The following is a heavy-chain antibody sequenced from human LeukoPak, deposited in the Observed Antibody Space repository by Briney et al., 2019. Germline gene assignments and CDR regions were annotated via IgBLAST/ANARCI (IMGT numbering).Heavy chain of an antibody. J-gene: IGHJ4*02. CDR3: ARVRICSSSCFAEAKYYFDY. CDR1: GGTFSGYA. CDR2: IIPIFGTA. V-gene: IGHV1-69*13. D-gene: IGHD6-13*01. Sequence: SVKVSCKASGGTFSGYAISWVRQAPGQGLEWMGGIIPIFGTANYAQKFQGRVTITADESTSTAYMELSSLRSEDTAVYYCARVRICSSSCFAEAKYYFDYWGQGTLVTVSS.